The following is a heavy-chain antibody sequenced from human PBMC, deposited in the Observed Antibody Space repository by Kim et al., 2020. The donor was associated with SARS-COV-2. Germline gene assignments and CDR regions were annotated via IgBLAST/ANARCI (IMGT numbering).Heavy chain of an antibody. J-gene: IGHJ4*02. CDR3: AREVGLRFLEWLGEYYFDY. V-gene: IGHV3-30*07. D-gene: IGHD3-3*01. Sequence: GRFTISRDNSKNTLYLQMNSLRAEDTAVYYCAREVGLRFLEWLGEYYFDYWGQGTLVTVSS.